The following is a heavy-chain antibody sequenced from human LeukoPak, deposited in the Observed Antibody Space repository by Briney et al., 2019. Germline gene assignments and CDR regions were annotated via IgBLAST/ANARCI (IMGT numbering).Heavy chain of an antibody. V-gene: IGHV3-7*03. CDR3: AKDKAYYYDSSGYGQFDY. CDR1: GFTFSSYW. Sequence: GGSLRLSCAASGFTFSSYWMSWVRQAPGKGLEWVASIKQDGSEKNYVDSVKGRFTISRDNAKNSLYLQMNSLRAEDTAVYYCAKDKAYYYDSSGYGQFDYWGQGTLVTVSS. CDR2: IKQDGSEK. J-gene: IGHJ4*02. D-gene: IGHD3-22*01.